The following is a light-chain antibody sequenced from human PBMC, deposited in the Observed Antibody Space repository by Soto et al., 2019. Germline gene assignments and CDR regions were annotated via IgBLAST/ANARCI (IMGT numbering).Light chain of an antibody. CDR2: GAS. CDR1: QSIKSIY. CDR3: QQYGGSPPFT. V-gene: IGKV3-20*01. Sequence: EIVLTQSPGTLSLSPGERATLSCRASQSIKSIYLAWHQQKPGQAPRLLIYGASNRATGIPDRFSGSGSGTDFTLTISRLEPEDFAVYYCQQYGGSPPFTFGPGTKVDIK. J-gene: IGKJ3*01.